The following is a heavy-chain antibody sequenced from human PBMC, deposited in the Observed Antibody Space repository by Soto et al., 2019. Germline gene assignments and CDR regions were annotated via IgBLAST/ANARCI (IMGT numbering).Heavy chain of an antibody. D-gene: IGHD3-10*01. CDR1: GGSISGYY. CDR3: ARDGSGSHRNWFDT. CDR2: IYYSGST. J-gene: IGHJ5*02. Sequence: QVQLQESGPGLVKPSVTLSLTCPVSGGSISGYYWRWIRHSPGTGLVWIGSIYYSGSTHYTPSLRRRVTTAVDTPPNQFALKLGSVTAADTGLYYCARDGSGSHRNWFDTWGQGSLVTVSS. V-gene: IGHV4-59*01.